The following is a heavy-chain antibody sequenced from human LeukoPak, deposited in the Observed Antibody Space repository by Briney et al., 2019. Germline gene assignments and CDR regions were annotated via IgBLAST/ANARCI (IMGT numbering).Heavy chain of an antibody. D-gene: IGHD2-2*01. CDR3: ARGYCSSTSCYPGRRYFDY. Sequence: PGGSLRLSCAGSGFPFSNYWMAWVRQAPGKGLEWVANIKQDGSEKYYVDSVKGRFTISRDNAKNSLYLQMNSLRAEDTAVYYCARGYCSSTSCYPGRRYFDYWGQGTLVTVSS. CDR2: IKQDGSEK. V-gene: IGHV3-7*01. CDR1: GFPFSNYW. J-gene: IGHJ4*02.